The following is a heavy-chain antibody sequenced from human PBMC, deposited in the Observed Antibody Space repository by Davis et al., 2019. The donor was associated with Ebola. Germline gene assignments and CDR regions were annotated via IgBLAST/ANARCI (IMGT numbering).Heavy chain of an antibody. CDR3: ARVNAVTGYSRFDL. D-gene: IGHD3-9*01. Sequence: GESLKISCAASGFTFDDYAMPWVRQVPGKGLEWLAGINWNGASTGYADSVKVRFTISRDNAKNSLYLRMSSLSAEDTAVYHCARVNAVTGYSRFDLWGKGTLVTVAS. V-gene: IGHV3-20*01. CDR1: GFTFDDYA. J-gene: IGHJ5*02. CDR2: INWNGAST.